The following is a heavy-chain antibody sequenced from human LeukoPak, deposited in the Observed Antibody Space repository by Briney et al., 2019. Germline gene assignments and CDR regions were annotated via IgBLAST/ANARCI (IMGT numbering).Heavy chain of an antibody. V-gene: IGHV1-18*01. J-gene: IGHJ4*02. Sequence: ASVKVSCKASGYTFTSYGISWVRQAPGQGLEWMGWISAYNGNTNYAQKLQGRATMTTDTSTSTAYMELRSLRSDDTAVYYCARVQYGYRTFDYWGQGTLVTVSS. CDR3: ARVQYGYRTFDY. CDR1: GYTFTSYG. D-gene: IGHD5-18*01. CDR2: ISAYNGNT.